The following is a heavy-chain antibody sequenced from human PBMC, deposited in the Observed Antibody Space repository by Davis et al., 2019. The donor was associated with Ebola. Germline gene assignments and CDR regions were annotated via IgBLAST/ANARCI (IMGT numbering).Heavy chain of an antibody. V-gene: IGHV4-59*01. Sequence: SETLSLTCTVSGGSISSYYWSWIRQPPGKGLEWIGYIYYSGSTNYNPSLKSRVTISVDTSKNQFSLNLSSVTAADTAVYYCARAVNDYGDYEAFGDWGQGTLVTVSS. D-gene: IGHD4-17*01. CDR3: ARAVNDYGDYEAFGD. CDR1: GGSISSYY. J-gene: IGHJ4*02. CDR2: IYYSGST.